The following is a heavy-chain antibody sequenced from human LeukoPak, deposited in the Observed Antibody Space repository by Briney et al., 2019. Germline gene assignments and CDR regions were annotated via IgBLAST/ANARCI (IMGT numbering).Heavy chain of an antibody. V-gene: IGHV1-18*01. CDR1: GYTFTSYA. CDR3: ARGGSRVVTYGNFDY. Sequence: ASVTVSCTPSGYTFTSYALSWVRQAPGQGLEWMGWISTYSGNTNYAQKLQGRITTTIETSTSTAYMELRSLRSDDTAVYYCARGGSRVVTYGNFDYWGQGTLVTVSS. J-gene: IGHJ4*02. D-gene: IGHD2-21*02. CDR2: ISTYSGNT.